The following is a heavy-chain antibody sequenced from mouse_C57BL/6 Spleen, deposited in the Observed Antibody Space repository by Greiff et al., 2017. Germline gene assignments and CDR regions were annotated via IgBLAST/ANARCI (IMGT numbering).Heavy chain of an antibody. J-gene: IGHJ1*01. CDR3: ARGSNSSYWYFDV. CDR1: GYTFTDYN. Sequence: DVKLQESGPELVKPGASVKMSCKASGYTFTDYNMHWVKQSHGKSLEWIGYINPNNGGTSYNQKFKGKATLTVNKSSSTAYMELRSLTSEDSAVYYCARGSNSSYWYFDVWGAGTTVTVSS. D-gene: IGHD2-5*01. CDR2: INPNNGGT. V-gene: IGHV1-22*01.